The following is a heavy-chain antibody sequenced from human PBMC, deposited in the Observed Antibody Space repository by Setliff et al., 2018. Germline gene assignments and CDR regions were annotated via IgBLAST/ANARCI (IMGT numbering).Heavy chain of an antibody. V-gene: IGHV4-38-2*02. D-gene: IGHD2-21*02. CDR2: IGHTGSI. CDR3: ARDLGHGGDSDY. CDR1: GYSISSGYI. Sequence: SETLSLTCTVSGYSISSGYIWGWIRQPPGKGLEWVGDIGHTGSINYNLSLKSRLTISRDTSKNQVSLKLNSVTATDTAVYYCARDLGHGGDSDYWGQGILVTV. J-gene: IGHJ4*02.